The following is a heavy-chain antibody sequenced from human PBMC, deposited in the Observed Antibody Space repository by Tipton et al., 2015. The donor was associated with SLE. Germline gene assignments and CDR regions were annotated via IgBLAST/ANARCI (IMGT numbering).Heavy chain of an antibody. CDR1: GFTFSDHS. CDR3: ARQAAQADAFDI. J-gene: IGHJ3*02. V-gene: IGHV3-21*01. D-gene: IGHD2-15*01. Sequence: GSLRLSCAASGFTFSDHSMNWARQAPGKGLECVSSISSSSSSSSYVDSVKGRFTISRDNAKNSLYLQMNSLRAEDTAVYYCARQAAQADAFDIWGQGTVVTVSS. CDR2: ISSSSSSS.